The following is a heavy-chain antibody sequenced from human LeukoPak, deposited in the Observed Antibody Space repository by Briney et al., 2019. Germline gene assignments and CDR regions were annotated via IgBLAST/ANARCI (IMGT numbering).Heavy chain of an antibody. D-gene: IGHD2-15*01. J-gene: IGHJ3*02. V-gene: IGHV5-51*01. CDR3: AIRYCSGGSFYFDAFDT. CDR1: GYSFTSYW. CDR2: IYPGDSDT. Sequence: GESLKISCKGSGYSFTSYWIGWVRQMPGKGLEWMGIIYPGDSDTRYSPSFQCQVTISADKSISTAYLQWSSLKASNTAIYYCAIRYCSGGSFYFDAFDTWGQGTMVTVSS.